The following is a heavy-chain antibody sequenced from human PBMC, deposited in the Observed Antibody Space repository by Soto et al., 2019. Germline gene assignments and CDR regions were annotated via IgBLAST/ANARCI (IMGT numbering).Heavy chain of an antibody. J-gene: IGHJ6*02. D-gene: IGHD4-17*01. CDR1: GFTFSSYA. Sequence: GGSLRLSCAASGFTFSSYAMSWVRQAPGKGLECVSTISGSGGTTYYADSVKGRFTMSRDNSKNLLYLQMNSLRTEDTAVYYCVRRSTVSYYAVDVWGQGTTVTVSS. CDR2: ISGSGGTT. V-gene: IGHV3-23*01. CDR3: VRRSTVSYYAVDV.